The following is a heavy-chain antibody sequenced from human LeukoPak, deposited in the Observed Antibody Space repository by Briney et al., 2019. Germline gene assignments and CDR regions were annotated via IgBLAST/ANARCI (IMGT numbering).Heavy chain of an antibody. D-gene: IGHD5-18*01. J-gene: IGHJ4*02. V-gene: IGHV3-23*01. CDR3: AKRIQSAMATGY. Sequence: GGSLRLSCAASGFTFSNSALSWVRQAPGKGLEWVSDISGSGGSTYYADSVKGRFTISRDNSKNTLYLQMSSLRAEDTAVYYCAKRIQSAMATGYRGQGTLVTVSS. CDR2: ISGSGGST. CDR1: GFTFSNSA.